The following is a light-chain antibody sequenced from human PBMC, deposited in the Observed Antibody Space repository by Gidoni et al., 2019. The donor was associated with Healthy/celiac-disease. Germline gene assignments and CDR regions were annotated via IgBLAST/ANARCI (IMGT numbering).Light chain of an antibody. CDR3: QRYSSYSPWT. CDR2: KAS. J-gene: IGKJ1*01. Sequence: DIQMTQSPSTLSASVGDRVTITCRASQSISSWLAWYQQKPGKAPKLLIYKASSLESGVPSRFSGSGSGTEFTLTISSLQPDDFATYYCQRYSSYSPWTFGQGTKVEIK. V-gene: IGKV1-5*03. CDR1: QSISSW.